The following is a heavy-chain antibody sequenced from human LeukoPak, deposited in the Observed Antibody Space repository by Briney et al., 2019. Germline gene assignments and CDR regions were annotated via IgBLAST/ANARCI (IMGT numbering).Heavy chain of an antibody. CDR2: IYYSGST. CDR3: ARSRRVGWFDP. V-gene: IGHV4-31*03. CDR1: GGSISSGGYY. D-gene: IGHD5-24*01. J-gene: IGHJ5*02. Sequence: SETLSLTCTVSGGSISSGGYYWSWIRQHPGKGLEWIGYIYYSGSTYYNPSLKSRVTISVDTSKNQFSLKLSSVTAADTAVCYCARSRRVGWFDPWGQGTLVTVSS.